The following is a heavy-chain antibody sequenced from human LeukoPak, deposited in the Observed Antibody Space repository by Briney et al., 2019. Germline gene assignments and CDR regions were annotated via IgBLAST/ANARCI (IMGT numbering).Heavy chain of an antibody. J-gene: IGHJ6*03. CDR1: GGTFSSYA. Sequence: GASVKVSCKASGGTFSSYAISWVRQAPGQGLEWMGGIIPIFGTANYAQKFQGRVTITADKSTSTAYMELSSLRSEDTAVYYCARDTSVANYYYYYMDVWGKGTTVTVSS. D-gene: IGHD2-15*01. CDR3: ARDTSVANYYYYYMDV. V-gene: IGHV1-69*06. CDR2: IIPIFGTA.